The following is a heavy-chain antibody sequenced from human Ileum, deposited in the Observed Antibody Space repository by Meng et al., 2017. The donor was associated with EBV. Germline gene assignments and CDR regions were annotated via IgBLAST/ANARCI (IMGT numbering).Heavy chain of an antibody. J-gene: IGHJ4*02. V-gene: IGHV4-39*01. CDR1: GGSISSSSYY. CDR2: IYYSGTT. CDR3: ARQSDHYYGSGSYYDY. D-gene: IGHD3-10*01. Sequence: QVQLQGAGPGLVRPSDTLSLPCTVVGGSISSSSYYWGWIRQPPGKGLEWIGMIYYSGTTYYNPSLKSRVTISVDTSKNQFSLRLSSVTAADAALYYCARQSDHYYGSGSYYDYWGQGTLVTVSS.